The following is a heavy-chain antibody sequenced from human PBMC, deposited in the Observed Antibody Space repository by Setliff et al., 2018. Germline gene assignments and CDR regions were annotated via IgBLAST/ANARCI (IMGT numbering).Heavy chain of an antibody. CDR2: IIPVFRTA. D-gene: IGHD2-15*01. CDR1: GGTFRSDG. Sequence: SVKVSCKASGGTFRSDGFNWVRQAPGQGLEWMGRIIPVFRTANYAQKFQGRLTISADVSTSTVYMDLSSLTSEDTAVYSCARDGDYCTGGSCYSFDYWGPGTLVTVSS. CDR3: ARDGDYCTGGSCYSFDY. J-gene: IGHJ4*02. V-gene: IGHV1-69*13.